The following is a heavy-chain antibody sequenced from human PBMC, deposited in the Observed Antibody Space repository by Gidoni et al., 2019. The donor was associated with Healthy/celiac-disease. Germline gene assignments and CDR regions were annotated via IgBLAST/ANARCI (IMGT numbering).Heavy chain of an antibody. Sequence: QVTLKESGPVLVKPTETLTLTCTVSGFSLSNARMGVSWIRQPPGKALEWLAHIVSNEEKSYSTSLKSRLTISKDTSKSQVVLTMTNMDPGDTATYYCARIRDYGDYDGFRYYDGMDVWGQGTTFTVSS. CDR3: ARIRDYGDYDGFRYYDGMDV. CDR1: GFSLSNARMG. J-gene: IGHJ6*02. V-gene: IGHV2-26*01. D-gene: IGHD4-17*01. CDR2: IVSNEEK.